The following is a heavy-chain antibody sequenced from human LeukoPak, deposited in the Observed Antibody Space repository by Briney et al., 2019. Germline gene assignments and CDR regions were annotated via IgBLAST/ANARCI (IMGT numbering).Heavy chain of an antibody. CDR1: GGSISSYY. D-gene: IGHD3-22*01. Sequence: SETLSLTCTVSGGSISSYYWSWIRQPPGKGLEWIGYIYYSGSTNYNPSLKSRVTISVDTSKNQFSLKLSSVTAADTAVYYCARGHYGSSGYYWGARAYNWFDPWGQGTLVTVSS. J-gene: IGHJ5*02. V-gene: IGHV4-59*01. CDR2: IYYSGST. CDR3: ARGHYGSSGYYWGARAYNWFDP.